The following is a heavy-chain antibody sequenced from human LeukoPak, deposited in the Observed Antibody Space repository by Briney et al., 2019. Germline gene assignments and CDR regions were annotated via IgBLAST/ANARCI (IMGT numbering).Heavy chain of an antibody. CDR2: ISPNSAGK. V-gene: IGHV1-2*02. CDR3: ASPTRILVAAKGH. J-gene: IGHJ4*02. D-gene: IGHD3-22*01. CDR1: GYAFTGYY. Sequence: ASMKVSCEASGYAFTGYYVHWVRQAPGQGLEWMGWISPNSAGKNYAQTFQGRVTMTRDTSISTAFMELTRLRSDDTAVYLCASPTRILVAAKGHWGQGTLVTVSS.